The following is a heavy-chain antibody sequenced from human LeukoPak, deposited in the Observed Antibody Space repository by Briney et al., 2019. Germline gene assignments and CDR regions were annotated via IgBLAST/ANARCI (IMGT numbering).Heavy chain of an antibody. CDR1: GGSISSGSYY. CDR2: IYSSGST. D-gene: IGHD3-16*02. J-gene: IGHJ3*01. Sequence: SETLSLTRTVSGGSISSGSYYWSWIRQPPGKGLEWIGYIYSSGSTNYNPSLKGRVTISLDTSKNQFSLRLMSVTAADRAMYYCARRYRLGWGGDALDLWGQGTMVTVSS. CDR3: ARRYRLGWGGDALDL. V-gene: IGHV4-61*01.